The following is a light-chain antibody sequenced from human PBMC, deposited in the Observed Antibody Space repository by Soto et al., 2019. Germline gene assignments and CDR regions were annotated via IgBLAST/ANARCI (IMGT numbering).Light chain of an antibody. V-gene: IGKV1-13*02. CDR3: QQFISFPPT. CDR2: DAS. CDR1: EGIRSA. J-gene: IGKJ1*01. Sequence: AIQLTQSPSSLSASVGDRVIITCRASEGIRSALVWYQQKPGKAPKLLFYDASNLDTGVPSRLSGSGSGTEFTLTISSLQPEDYASYYCQQFISFPPTLGQGTKVDIK.